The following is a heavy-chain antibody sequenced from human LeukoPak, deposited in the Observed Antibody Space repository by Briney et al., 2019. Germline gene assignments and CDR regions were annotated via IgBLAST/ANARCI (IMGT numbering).Heavy chain of an antibody. CDR2: IYFSGST. Sequence: SETLSLTCTVSGGSMSSYHWGWFRQPPGQGLEWIGYIYFSGSTRYNSYLKSRVTISVDTSKNQFSLKLGSVTAADTAMFYCARYGPFCGGDCPDSWGQGTLVTVSS. J-gene: IGHJ4*02. CDR1: GGSMSSYH. CDR3: ARYGPFCGGDCPDS. V-gene: IGHV4-59*08. D-gene: IGHD2-21*02.